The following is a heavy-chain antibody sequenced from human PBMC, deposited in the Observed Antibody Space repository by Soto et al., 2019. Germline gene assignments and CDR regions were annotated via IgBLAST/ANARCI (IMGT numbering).Heavy chain of an antibody. CDR3: AREPADLGDLSPYFDY. CDR2: ISSNGGST. CDR1: GFTFSSYG. Sequence: GGSLRLSCAASGFTFSSYGMHWVRQGPGKGLEYVSGISSNGGSTYYANSVKGRFTISRDNSKNTLYLQMGSLRAEDMAVYYCAREPADLGDLSPYFDYWGQGTLVTVSS. D-gene: IGHD3-16*02. J-gene: IGHJ4*02. V-gene: IGHV3-64*01.